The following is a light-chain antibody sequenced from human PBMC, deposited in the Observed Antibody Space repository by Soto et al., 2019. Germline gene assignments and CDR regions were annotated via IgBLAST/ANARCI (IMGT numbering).Light chain of an antibody. Sequence: EIVLTQSPGTLSLSPGERATLSCRASQSVSSSYLAWYQQKPGQAPRILIYGESSRATGIPDRLSGSGSGTDLNLTISRLEPEDFAVYYCQQYGSSLWTFGQGTKVDIK. J-gene: IGKJ1*01. CDR3: QQYGSSLWT. V-gene: IGKV3-20*01. CDR2: GES. CDR1: QSVSSSY.